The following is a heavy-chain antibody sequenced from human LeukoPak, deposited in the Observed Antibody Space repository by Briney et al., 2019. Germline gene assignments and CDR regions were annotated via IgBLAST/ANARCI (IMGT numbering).Heavy chain of an antibody. CDR2: ISSSSSYI. CDR1: GFTFSSYS. Sequence: GGPLRLSCAASGFTFSSYSMNWVRQAPGKGLEWVSSISSSSSYIYYADSVKGRFTISRDNAKNSLYLQMNSLRAEDTAVYYCARGLPFFTISGVVPPVGMDVWGQGTTVTVSS. CDR3: ARGLPFFTISGVVPPVGMDV. J-gene: IGHJ6*02. D-gene: IGHD3-3*01. V-gene: IGHV3-21*01.